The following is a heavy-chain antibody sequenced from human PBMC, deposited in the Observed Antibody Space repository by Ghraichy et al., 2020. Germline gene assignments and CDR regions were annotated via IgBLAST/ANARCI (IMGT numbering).Heavy chain of an antibody. J-gene: IGHJ6*02. D-gene: IGHD4-23*01. Sequence: GGSLRLSCVGSGFTFGDYNLNWVRQSPGKGLEWISYISTSSRSIFYADSVKGRFTISRDNAQNSLFLQMKSLRDKDTAVYYCARASRVVRFYYYDGMDVWGQGTTVTVSS. CDR1: GFTFGDYN. CDR2: ISTSSRSI. V-gene: IGHV3-48*02. CDR3: ARASRVVRFYYYDGMDV.